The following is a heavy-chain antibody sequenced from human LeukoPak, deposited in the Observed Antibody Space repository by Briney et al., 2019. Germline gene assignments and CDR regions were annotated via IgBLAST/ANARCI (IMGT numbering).Heavy chain of an antibody. CDR1: GYTFTSYA. V-gene: IGHV7-4-1*02. CDR2: INTNTGNP. Sequence: GASVKVSCKASGYTFTSYAMNWVRQAPGQGLEWMGWINTNTGNPTYAQDFTGRFVFSLDTSVSTAYLQISSLKAEDTAVYYCARGEYYYGSGSYYNVYYYYYGMDVWGQGTTVTVSS. D-gene: IGHD3-10*01. J-gene: IGHJ6*02. CDR3: ARGEYYYGSGSYYNVYYYYYGMDV.